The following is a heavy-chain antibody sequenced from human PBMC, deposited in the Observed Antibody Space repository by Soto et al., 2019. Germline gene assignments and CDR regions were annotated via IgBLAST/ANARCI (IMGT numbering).Heavy chain of an antibody. D-gene: IGHD2-15*01. CDR3: ARHTPAISISDH. CDR2: IYYSGST. J-gene: IGHJ4*02. V-gene: IGHV4-39*01. CDR1: GGSISSSSYY. Sequence: SETQSLTCTVSGGSISSSSYYWGWIRQPPGKGLEWIGSIYYSGSTYYNPSLKGRVTISVDTSKNQFSLKLSSVTAADTAVYYCARHTPAISISDHWGQGTLVTVSS.